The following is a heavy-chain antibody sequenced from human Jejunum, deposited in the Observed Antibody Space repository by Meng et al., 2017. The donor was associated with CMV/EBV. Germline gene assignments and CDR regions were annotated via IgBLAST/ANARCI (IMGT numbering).Heavy chain of an antibody. CDR2: IYEDGDK. CDR1: GVSLSTSGVG. Sequence: GVSLSTSGVGVGWIRRHPGENREGLALIYEDGDKRYDQSLRSRLTITKDTSKNQVVLTMTNMDPVDTATYFCANSDCSRGTCYSFYYWGQGTLVTVSS. CDR3: ANSDCSRGTCYSFYY. V-gene: IGHV2-5*05. D-gene: IGHD2-15*01. J-gene: IGHJ4*02.